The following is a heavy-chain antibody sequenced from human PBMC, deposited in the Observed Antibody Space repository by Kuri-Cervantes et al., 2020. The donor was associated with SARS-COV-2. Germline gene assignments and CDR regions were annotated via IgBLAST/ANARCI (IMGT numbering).Heavy chain of an antibody. D-gene: IGHD2-2*01. J-gene: IGHJ6*02. V-gene: IGHV4-34*01. CDR2: INHSGST. Sequence: SETLSLTCAVYGGSFSGYYWSWIRQPPGKGLEWIGEINHSGSTNYNPSLKSRVTISVDTSKNQFSLKLSSVTAADTAVYYCARVLLGDIVVVPAAVEYYGMDVWGQGTTVTVSS. CDR1: GGSFSGYY. CDR3: ARVLLGDIVVVPAAVEYYGMDV.